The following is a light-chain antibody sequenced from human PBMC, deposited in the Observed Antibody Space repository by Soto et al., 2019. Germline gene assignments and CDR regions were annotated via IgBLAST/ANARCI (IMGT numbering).Light chain of an antibody. CDR1: SSDVGGYNY. CDR2: DVS. J-gene: IGLJ1*01. CDR3: SSYTSSSFYV. V-gene: IGLV2-14*01. Sequence: QSALTQPASVSGSPGQSITISCTGTSSDVGGYNYVSWYQQQPGKAPKLMIYDVSNRPSVVSNRFSGSNSDNTASLTIAGLQAEDEADYYCSSYTSSSFYVFGTGTKLTVL.